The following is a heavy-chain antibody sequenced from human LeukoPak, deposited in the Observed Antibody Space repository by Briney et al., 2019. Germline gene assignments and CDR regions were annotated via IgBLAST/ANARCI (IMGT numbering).Heavy chain of an antibody. V-gene: IGHV5-51*01. CDR1: GYTSTTYW. CDR2: ISPGDSDA. D-gene: IGHD3-22*01. J-gene: IGHJ4*02. Sequence: GESLKISCQGSGYTSTTYWIGWVRQMPGKGLEWMGIISPGDSDATYSSSFQGQVTISADESVSTAYLQWSSLKASDTAMYYCARQGSSGYHGVFYFDYWGQGTLVSVSS. CDR3: ARQGSSGYHGVFYFDY.